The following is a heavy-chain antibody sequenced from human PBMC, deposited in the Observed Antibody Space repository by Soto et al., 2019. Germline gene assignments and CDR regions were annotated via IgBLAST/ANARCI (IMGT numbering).Heavy chain of an antibody. D-gene: IGHD6-19*01. CDR3: ASRSSGWYFDY. J-gene: IGHJ4*02. CDR2: IYPGDSDT. V-gene: IGHV5-51*01. CDR1: GYSFTSYC. Sequence: VESLKISCKGSGYSFTSYCIGWVRQMPGKGLEWMGIIYPGDSDTRYSPSFQGQVTISADKSISTAYLQMNSLRAEDTAVYYCASRSSGWYFDYWGQGTLVTVS.